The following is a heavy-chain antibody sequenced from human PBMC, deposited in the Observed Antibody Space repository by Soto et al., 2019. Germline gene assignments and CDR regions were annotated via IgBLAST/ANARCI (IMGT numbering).Heavy chain of an antibody. Sequence: QVQLQQWGAGLLKPSETLSLTCAVYGGSFSGYYWSWNRQPPGKGLEWIGEINHSGSTNYNPSLKSRVTISVDTSKNQFSLKLSSVTAADTAVYYCARSRMDNSSGYSAPQYYFDYWGQGTLVTVSS. V-gene: IGHV4-34*01. D-gene: IGHD3-22*01. J-gene: IGHJ4*02. CDR2: INHSGST. CDR3: ARSRMDNSSGYSAPQYYFDY. CDR1: GGSFSGYY.